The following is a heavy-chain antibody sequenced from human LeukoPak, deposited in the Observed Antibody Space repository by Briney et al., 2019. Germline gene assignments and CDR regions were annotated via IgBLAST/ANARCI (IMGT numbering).Heavy chain of an antibody. CDR1: GFTVSSNY. CDR2: INSDGSST. V-gene: IGHV3-74*01. Sequence: GGSLRLSCAASGFTVSSNYMNWVRQAPGKGLVWVSRINSDGSSTSYADSVKGRFTISRDNAKNTLYLQMNSLRAEDTAVYYCARDQYYGSGSYGYYYYMDVWGKGTTVTISS. J-gene: IGHJ6*03. D-gene: IGHD3-10*01. CDR3: ARDQYYGSGSYGYYYYMDV.